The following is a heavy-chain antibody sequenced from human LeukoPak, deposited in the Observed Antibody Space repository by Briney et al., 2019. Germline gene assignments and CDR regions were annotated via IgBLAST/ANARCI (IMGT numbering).Heavy chain of an antibody. V-gene: IGHV4-4*02. D-gene: IGHD2-15*01. CDR1: SGSISSSNW. J-gene: IGHJ6*02. CDR2: IYHSGST. Sequence: SETLSLTCAVSSGSISSSNWWSRARQPPGKGLEWIGEIYHSGSTNYNPSLKSRVTVSVDKSKNQYSLKLSSVTATDTAVYYCARVPTLGDYYYDGRDVWGQGKTVTVS. CDR3: ARVPTLGDYYYDGRDV.